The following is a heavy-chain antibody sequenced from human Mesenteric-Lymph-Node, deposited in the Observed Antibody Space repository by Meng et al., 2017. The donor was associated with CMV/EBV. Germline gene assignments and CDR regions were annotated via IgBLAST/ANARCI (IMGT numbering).Heavy chain of an antibody. Sequence: SVKVSCKASGGTFSSYAISWVRQAPGQGLEWMGGIIPILGIANYAQKFQGRVTITADKSTSTAYMELSSLRSEDTAVYYCARASPYSSTNYYFDYWGQGTLVTVSS. D-gene: IGHD6-13*01. CDR2: IIPILGIA. CDR3: ARASPYSSTNYYFDY. CDR1: GGTFSSYA. V-gene: IGHV1-69*10. J-gene: IGHJ4*02.